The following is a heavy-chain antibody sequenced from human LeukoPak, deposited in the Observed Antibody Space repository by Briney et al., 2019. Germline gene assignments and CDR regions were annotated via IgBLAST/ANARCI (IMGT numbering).Heavy chain of an antibody. CDR2: ISGSGGST. CDR1: GFTFSSYG. Sequence: GGSLRLSCAASGFTFSSYGMSWVRQAPGKGLEWVSAISGSGGSTYYADSVKGRFTISRDNSKNTLYLQMNSLRAEDTAVYYCAKYSHSVVVVAAISNWFDPWGQGTLVTVSS. D-gene: IGHD2-15*01. V-gene: IGHV3-23*01. CDR3: AKYSHSVVVVAAISNWFDP. J-gene: IGHJ5*02.